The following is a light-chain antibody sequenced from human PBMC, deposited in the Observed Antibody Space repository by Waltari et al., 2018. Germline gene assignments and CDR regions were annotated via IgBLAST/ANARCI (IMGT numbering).Light chain of an antibody. V-gene: IGKV3-15*01. Sequence: EIVMTQSPATLSVSPGERATLSCRASQSVSSNLAWYQQKPGQAPRLLIYGVSTRATGIPARFSGSGSGTEFTLTISSLQSEDFAVYYCQQYNNWPPMVTFGPGTKVDIK. J-gene: IGKJ3*01. CDR2: GVS. CDR3: QQYNNWPPMVT. CDR1: QSVSSN.